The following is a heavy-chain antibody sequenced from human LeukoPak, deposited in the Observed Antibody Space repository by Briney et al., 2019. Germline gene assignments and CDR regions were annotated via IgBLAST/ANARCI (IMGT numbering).Heavy chain of an antibody. CDR2: IYSDGKA. V-gene: IGHV3-53*01. CDR1: GFNVSSKY. CDR3: ARDMGGDFDS. D-gene: IGHD2-21*01. Sequence: GGSLRLSCAASGFNVSSKYMSWVRQAPGKGLEWVSVIYSDGKAFDADSVKGRFTIFRDNSKNTLYLQMNSLRTEDTAVYYCARDMGGDFDSWGQGTLVTVSS. J-gene: IGHJ4*01.